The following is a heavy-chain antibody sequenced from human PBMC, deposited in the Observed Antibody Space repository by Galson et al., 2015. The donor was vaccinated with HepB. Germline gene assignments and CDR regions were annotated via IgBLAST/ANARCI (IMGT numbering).Heavy chain of an antibody. CDR2: INPSGGST. CDR1: GYTFTSYY. J-gene: IGHJ4*02. D-gene: IGHD6-13*01. CDR3: ERGQIAAASTVVYFDY. V-gene: IGHV1-46*01. Sequence: SVKVSCMASGYTFTSYYMHWVRQAPGQGLEWMGIINPSGGSTSYAQKFQGRVTMTMDTTTSTNYMVLSSLRSEDTAVYYCERGQIAAASTVVYFDYWGQGTLVTVSS.